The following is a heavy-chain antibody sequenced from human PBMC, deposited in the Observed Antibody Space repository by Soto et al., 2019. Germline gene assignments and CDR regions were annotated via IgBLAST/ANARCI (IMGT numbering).Heavy chain of an antibody. D-gene: IGHD3-16*01. V-gene: IGHV1-18*01. CDR2: VSTYNGNT. Sequence: QVQLVQAGAEVKKPGASVKVSCKASGYTFTSYGINWVRQAPGQGLEWMGRVSTYNGNTNYAPRFQGRVTMTTDTSTTTAYMELRSPSSGDTAAYYCARERGLTVSTLLESWGQGTRVTVCS. J-gene: IGHJ5*01. CDR3: ARERGLTVSTLLES. CDR1: GYTFTSYG.